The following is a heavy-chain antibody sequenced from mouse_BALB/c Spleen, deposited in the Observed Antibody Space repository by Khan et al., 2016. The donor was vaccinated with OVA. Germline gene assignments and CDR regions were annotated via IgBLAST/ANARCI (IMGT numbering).Heavy chain of an antibody. CDR3: ARTSYYGNPWFTF. CDR1: GFAFSSYD. J-gene: IGHJ3*01. CDR2: ISGTGIYT. V-gene: IGHV5-9*02. D-gene: IGHD2-10*01. Sequence: EVQLVESGGGLVKPGGSLKLSCAPSGFAFSSYDMSWVRQTPEKRLEWVATISGTGIYTYYPDSVKGRFTISRDNARNTLYLQMSSLRSEDTAFYYCARTSYYGNPWFTFWGQGTLVTVSA.